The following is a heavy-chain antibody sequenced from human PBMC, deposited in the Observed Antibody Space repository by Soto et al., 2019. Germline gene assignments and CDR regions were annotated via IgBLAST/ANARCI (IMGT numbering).Heavy chain of an antibody. V-gene: IGHV1-2*02. CDR2: INPKFGDT. J-gene: IGHJ6*02. Sequence: QVQLVQSGAEVKEPGDSVRVSCEASGYTFTVYHIHWVRQAPGQGLEWMGWINPKFGDTTYAQDFQGRVSMTRDMSISTVYMELSRLTSDDTAIYYCARNMDYYYGPGSGNGHGVWGQGTTVTVFS. CDR3: ARNMDYYYGPGSGNGHGV. CDR1: GYTFTVYH. D-gene: IGHD3-10*01.